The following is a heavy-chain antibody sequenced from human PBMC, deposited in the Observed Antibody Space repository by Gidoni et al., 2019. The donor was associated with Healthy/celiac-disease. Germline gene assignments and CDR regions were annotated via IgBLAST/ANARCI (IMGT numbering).Heavy chain of an antibody. CDR1: GFTFSSYD. V-gene: IGHV3-13*05. CDR3: ARSGGEQWLVRSWYFDL. CDR2: IGTAGDP. Sequence: EVQLVESGGGLVQTGGSLRLSCAASGFTFSSYDMHWVRQATGKGLEWVSAIGTAGDPYYPGSVKGRFTISRENAKNSLYLQMNSLRAGDTAVYYCARSGGEQWLVRSWYFDLWGRGTLVTVSS. D-gene: IGHD6-19*01. J-gene: IGHJ2*01.